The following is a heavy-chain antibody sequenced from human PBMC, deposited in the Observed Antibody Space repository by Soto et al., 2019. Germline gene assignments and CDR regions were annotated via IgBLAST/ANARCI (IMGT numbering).Heavy chain of an antibody. J-gene: IGHJ4*02. D-gene: IGHD3-3*01. CDR3: AKGPIFGVENIYDY. Sequence: EVQLLESGGGLLQPGGSLRLSCAASGFTFSSYAMSWVRQAPGKGLEWVSGMSGNGGSAYYADSGKGRFTISRDNSKKTLYLKMNSLRAEEKAVYYCAKGPIFGVENIYDYWGQGTLVTVSS. V-gene: IGHV3-23*01. CDR2: MSGNGGSA. CDR1: GFTFSSYA.